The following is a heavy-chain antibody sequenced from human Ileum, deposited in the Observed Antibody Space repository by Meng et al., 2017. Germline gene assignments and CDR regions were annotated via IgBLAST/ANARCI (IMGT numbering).Heavy chain of an antibody. J-gene: IGHJ1*01. D-gene: IGHD1-26*01. CDR3: ARHLGRRSPFQH. CDR1: DDSISSFA. CDR2: ISHSGLT. Sequence: QVQLPESGPVLVKPSATLSLTCSVADDSISSFAWSWIRQPPKKGREWLGYISHSGLTDYNPSLKSRVTISVDPSKNQVSLKLNSVTAADTAVYHCARHLGRRSPFQHWGQGTLVTVSS. V-gene: IGHV4-59*08.